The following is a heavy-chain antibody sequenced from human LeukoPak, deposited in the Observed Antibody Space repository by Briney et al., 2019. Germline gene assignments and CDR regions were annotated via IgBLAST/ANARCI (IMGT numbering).Heavy chain of an antibody. CDR3: ARIYYGSGSYYGGFDY. J-gene: IGHJ4*02. CDR1: GGSFSGYY. D-gene: IGHD3-10*01. Sequence: PSETLSLTCAVYGGSFSGYYWSWIRQPPGKGLEWIGEINHSGSTNYNPSLKSRVTISVDTSKNQFSLKLSSVTAADTAVYYCARIYYGSGSYYGGFDYWGQGTLVTVPS. CDR2: INHSGST. V-gene: IGHV4-34*01.